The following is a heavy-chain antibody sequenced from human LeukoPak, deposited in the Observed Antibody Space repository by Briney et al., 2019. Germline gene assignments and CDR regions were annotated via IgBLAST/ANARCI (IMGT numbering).Heavy chain of an antibody. V-gene: IGHV1-2*02. CDR1: GYTFTSYY. D-gene: IGHD3-10*01. CDR2: INPNSGGT. CDR3: ASRTGSGSSYI. Sequence: GASVKVSCKASGYTFTSYYLHWVRQAPGQGLEWMGWINPNSGGTNYAQKFQGRVTMTRDTSISTAYMELSSLRSDDTAVYYCASRTGSGSSYIWGQGTLVTVSS. J-gene: IGHJ4*02.